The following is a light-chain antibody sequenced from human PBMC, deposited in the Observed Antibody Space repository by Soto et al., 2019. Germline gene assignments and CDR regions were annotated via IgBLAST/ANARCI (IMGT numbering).Light chain of an antibody. CDR1: SSNIGNNT. Sequence: QLVLTQPPSASGTPGQRVTISCSGSSSNIGNNTVNWYQQLPGTAPKLLIYTNIQRPSGVPDRFSGSKSGTSASLAISGLQSEDEADYYCAAWDDSLNGPVFGGGTKLTVL. CDR2: TNI. V-gene: IGLV1-44*01. CDR3: AAWDDSLNGPV. J-gene: IGLJ2*01.